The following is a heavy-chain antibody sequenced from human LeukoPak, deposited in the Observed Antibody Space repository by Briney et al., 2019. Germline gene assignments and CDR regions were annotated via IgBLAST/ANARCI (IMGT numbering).Heavy chain of an antibody. Sequence: GGSLRLSCAASGFTLRHFAMNWVRQAPGKGLEWVSSIASDGDTFYADSVKGRFTISRDNSKNTLYLQMNSLRAEDTAVYYCAKEDTAMVRYWGQGTLVTVSS. CDR2: IASDGDT. J-gene: IGHJ4*02. CDR1: GFTLRHFA. CDR3: AKEDTAMVRY. V-gene: IGHV3-23*01. D-gene: IGHD5-18*01.